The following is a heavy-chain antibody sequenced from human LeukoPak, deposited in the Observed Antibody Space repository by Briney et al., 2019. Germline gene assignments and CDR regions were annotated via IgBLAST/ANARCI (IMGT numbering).Heavy chain of an antibody. CDR1: GFTFSSYA. V-gene: IGHV3-30-3*01. CDR2: ISYDGSNK. CDR3: ANSKLSCSSTSCSFGYYGMDV. D-gene: IGHD2-2*01. Sequence: PGGSLRLSCAASGFTFSSYAMHWVRQAPGKGLEWVAVISYDGSNKYYADSVKGRFTISRDNSKNTLYLQMNSLRAEDTAVYYCANSKLSCSSTSCSFGYYGMDVWGQGTTVTVSS. J-gene: IGHJ6*02.